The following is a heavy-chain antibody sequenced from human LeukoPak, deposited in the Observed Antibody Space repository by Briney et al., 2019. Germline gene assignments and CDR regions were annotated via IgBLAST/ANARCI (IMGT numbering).Heavy chain of an antibody. D-gene: IGHD1-14*01. CDR2: ISGSGGKT. CDR1: GFTFSTYA. Sequence: GGSLRLSCAASGFTFSTYAMSWVRQAPGKGLEWVSAISGSGGKTYYADSVKGRFTIPRDNSKSTLYPQMNSLRAEDTALYYCAKETARPAGVFEYWGQGTRVTVSS. J-gene: IGHJ4*02. CDR3: AKETARPAGVFEY. V-gene: IGHV3-23*01.